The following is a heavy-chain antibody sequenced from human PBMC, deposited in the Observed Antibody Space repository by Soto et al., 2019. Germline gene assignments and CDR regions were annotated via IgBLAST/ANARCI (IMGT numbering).Heavy chain of an antibody. J-gene: IGHJ4*02. Sequence: SVKVSCKASGGTFSSYAISWVRQAPGQGLEWMGGIIPIFGTANYAQKFQGRVTITADKSTSTAYMELSSLRSEDTAVYYCAGGLPYFDWFVDYWGQGTPVTVSS. V-gene: IGHV1-69*06. CDR2: IIPIFGTA. CDR1: GGTFSSYA. CDR3: AGGLPYFDWFVDY. D-gene: IGHD3-9*01.